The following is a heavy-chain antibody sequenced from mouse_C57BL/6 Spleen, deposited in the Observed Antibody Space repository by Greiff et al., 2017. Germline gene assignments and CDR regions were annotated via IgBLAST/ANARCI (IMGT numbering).Heavy chain of an antibody. V-gene: IGHV1-64*01. CDR1: GYTFTSYW. J-gene: IGHJ2*01. CDR3: ARCGTHYFDY. D-gene: IGHD4-1*01. Sequence: VQLQQPGAELVKPGASVKLSCKASGYTFTSYWMHWVKQRPGQGLEWIGMIHPNSGSTNYNAKFKSKATLTVDKSSSTAYMQLSSLTSEDSAVYYCARCGTHYFDYWGQGTTLTVSS. CDR2: IHPNSGST.